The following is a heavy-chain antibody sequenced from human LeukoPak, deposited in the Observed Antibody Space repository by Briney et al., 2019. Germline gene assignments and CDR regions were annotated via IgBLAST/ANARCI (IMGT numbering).Heavy chain of an antibody. V-gene: IGHV4-30-2*01. D-gene: IGHD1-1*01. CDR3: ARAYTTGTTFDPFPYYFDY. J-gene: IGHJ4*02. Sequence: SETLSLTCTVSGGSISSGGYYWSWIRQPPGKGLEWIGYIYHSGSTYYNPSLKSRVTISVDRSKNQFSLKLSSVTAADTAVYYCARAYTTGTTFDPFPYYFDYWGQGTLVTVPS. CDR1: GGSISSGGYY. CDR2: IYHSGST.